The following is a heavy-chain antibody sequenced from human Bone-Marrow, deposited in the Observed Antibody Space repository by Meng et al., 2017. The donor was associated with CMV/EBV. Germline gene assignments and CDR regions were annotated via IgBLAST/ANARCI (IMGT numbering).Heavy chain of an antibody. V-gene: IGHV4-61*01. CDR3: ERCGGVGAGRGGLLDPPDY. CDR2: VYKSGST. CDR1: GGSVSSTNYY. Sequence: GSLRLSCTVSGGSVSSTNYYWTWMRQPPGKKLEWIGFVYKSGSTKYNPSLKSRVVISVDTSKNPFSLNLSSMSVADTAVYSCERCGGVGAGRGGLLDPPDYWGQGTLVTVSS. J-gene: IGHJ4*02. D-gene: IGHD3-16*01.